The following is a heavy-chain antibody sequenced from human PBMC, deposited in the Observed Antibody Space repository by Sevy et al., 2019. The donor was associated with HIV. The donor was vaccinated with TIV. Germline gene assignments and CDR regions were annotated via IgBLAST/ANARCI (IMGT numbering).Heavy chain of an antibody. V-gene: IGHV3-48*02. CDR2: ISSSSSTI. Sequence: GGSLRLSCAASGFTFSSYSMNWVRQAPGKGLEWVSYISSSSSTIYYADSVKGRFTISRDNAKNSLYLQMNSLRDEDTAVYYCARDQLPGPNKSIYGMDVWGQGTTVTVSS. CDR1: GFTFSSYS. J-gene: IGHJ6*02. D-gene: IGHD2-21*01. CDR3: ARDQLPGPNKSIYGMDV.